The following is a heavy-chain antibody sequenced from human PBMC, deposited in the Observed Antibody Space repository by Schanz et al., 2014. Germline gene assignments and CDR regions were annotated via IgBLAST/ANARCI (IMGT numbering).Heavy chain of an antibody. CDR2: ISSGGGST. J-gene: IGHJ4*02. CDR3: ARVDSSGYFFDN. D-gene: IGHD3-22*01. V-gene: IGHV3-23*04. CDR1: GFSFSDHA. Sequence: EVELVESGGGLVQPGGSLRLSCAASGFSFSDHAMDWVRQAPGKGLEWVSSISSGGGSTYYADSVKGRFTISRDNSKNTVHLQMSSLRVEDTAVYYCARVDSSGYFFDNWGQGTRVTVSS.